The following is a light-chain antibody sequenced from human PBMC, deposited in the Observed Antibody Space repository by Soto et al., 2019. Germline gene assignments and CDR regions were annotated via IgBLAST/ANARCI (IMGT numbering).Light chain of an antibody. CDR2: EVT. Sequence: QSVLAQPASVSGSPGQSITISCTGTSSDVGAYNYIAWYQQHPGKAPKLIIYEVTNRPSGVSYRFSASKSGNTASLTISGLHTQDEADYYCSSYTSTDTLLIFXGGTQMTVL. CDR3: SSYTSTDTLLI. CDR1: SSDVGAYNY. V-gene: IGLV2-14*01. J-gene: IGLJ2*01.